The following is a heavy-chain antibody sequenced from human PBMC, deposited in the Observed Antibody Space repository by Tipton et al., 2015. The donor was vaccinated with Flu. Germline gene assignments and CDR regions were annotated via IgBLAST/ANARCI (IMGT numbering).Heavy chain of an antibody. CDR1: GGSFSGYY. V-gene: IGHV4-34*01. CDR3: ARGRGSDGYKL. Sequence: LRLSCAVYGGSFSGYYWSWIRQPPGKGLEWIGEINHSGSTNYNPSLKSRVTISVDTSKNQFSLKLSSVTAADTAVYYCARGRGSDGYKLWGQGTLVTVSS. J-gene: IGHJ4*02. D-gene: IGHD5-24*01. CDR2: INHSGST.